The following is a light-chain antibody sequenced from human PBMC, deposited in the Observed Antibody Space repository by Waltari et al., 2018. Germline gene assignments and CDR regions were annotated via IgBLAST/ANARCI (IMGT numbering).Light chain of an antibody. CDR2: RDD. CDR1: NSNIGRNS. CDR3: AAWDDSLTVSYV. V-gene: IGLV1-47*01. Sequence: QSVLTQPPSMSGTPGQTVSISCSGTNSNIGRNSVFWYQQFPGTAPKLLTHRDDQRHSAVPERFSGSKTGTSASLAIRGLRSEDEADYYCAAWDDSLTVSYVFGSETKVTV. J-gene: IGLJ1*01.